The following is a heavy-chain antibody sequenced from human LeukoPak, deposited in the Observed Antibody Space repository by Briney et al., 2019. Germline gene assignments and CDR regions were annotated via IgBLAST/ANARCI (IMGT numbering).Heavy chain of an antibody. Sequence: ASVKVSCKASGYTFTGYFMHWVRQAPGQGLEWMGWISPNSGGTNYAQKFQGSVTMTRDTSINTAYMELSRLTSDDTAVYYCARGRRTHDAFDIWGQGTMVTVSS. J-gene: IGHJ3*02. CDR1: GYTFTGYF. CDR3: ARGRRTHDAFDI. V-gene: IGHV1-2*02. D-gene: IGHD3/OR15-3a*01. CDR2: ISPNSGGT.